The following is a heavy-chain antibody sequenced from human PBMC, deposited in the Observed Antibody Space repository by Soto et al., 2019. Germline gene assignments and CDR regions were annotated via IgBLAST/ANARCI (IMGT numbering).Heavy chain of an antibody. CDR1: GFTFSRYA. CDR2: ISGNGSST. CDR3: ARGSSGSYYPYFYYCMDV. D-gene: IGHD3-10*01. V-gene: IGHV3-23*01. Sequence: GGSLRLSCAASGFTFSRYAMSWVRQAPGKGLEWVSAISGNGSSTYYADSVKGRFTISRDKSKNTLYLQMNSLRAEDTAVYYCARGSSGSYYPYFYYCMDVWGQGTLVTVSS. J-gene: IGHJ6*02.